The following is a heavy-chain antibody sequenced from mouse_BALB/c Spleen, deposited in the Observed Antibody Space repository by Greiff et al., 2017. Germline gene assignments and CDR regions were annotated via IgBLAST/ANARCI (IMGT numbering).Heavy chain of an antibody. D-gene: IGHD1-1*01. CDR2: IDPANGNT. V-gene: IGHV14-3*02. CDR3: ARALITTVYYFDY. CDR1: GFNIKDTY. J-gene: IGHJ2*01. Sequence: VQLQQSGAELVKPGASVKLFCTASGFNIKDTYMHWVKQRPEHGLEWIGRIDPANGNTKYDPKFQGKATITADTSSNTAYLQLSSLTSEDTAVYYCARALITTVYYFDYWGQGTTLTVSS.